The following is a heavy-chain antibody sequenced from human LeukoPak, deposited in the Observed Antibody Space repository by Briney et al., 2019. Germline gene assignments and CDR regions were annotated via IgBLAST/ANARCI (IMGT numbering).Heavy chain of an antibody. J-gene: IGHJ4*02. CDR3: AREQCSGNSCYYY. CDR1: GFSFSSFW. V-gene: IGHV3-7*01. D-gene: IGHD2-15*01. Sequence: PGGSPRLSCAASGFSFSSFWMSWVRQAPGKGLEWVANINQDGSEKNYVDSVKGRFTISRDGAKNLLYLQMNSLRAEDAAAYYCAREQCSGNSCYYYWGQGTLVTVSS. CDR2: INQDGSEK.